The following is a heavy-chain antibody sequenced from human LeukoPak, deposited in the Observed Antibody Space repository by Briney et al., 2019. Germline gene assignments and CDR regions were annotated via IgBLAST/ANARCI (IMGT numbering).Heavy chain of an antibody. CDR1: GYTFTGYY. CDR2: INPNSGGT. CDR3: ARVRITMVRGVLTDFDY. Sequence: ASVKVSCKASGYTFTGYYMHWVRQAPGQGLEWMGWINPNSGGTNYAQKFQGRVTMTRDTSISTACMELSRLRSDDTAVYYCARVRITMVRGVLTDFDYWGQGTLVTVSS. D-gene: IGHD3-10*01. J-gene: IGHJ4*02. V-gene: IGHV1-2*02.